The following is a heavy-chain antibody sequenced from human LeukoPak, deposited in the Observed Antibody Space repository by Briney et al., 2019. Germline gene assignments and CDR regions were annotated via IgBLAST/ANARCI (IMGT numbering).Heavy chain of an antibody. CDR3: ARDVGSGSYYNLLRYYYYGMDV. J-gene: IGHJ6*02. CDR1: GFTFSSYA. CDR2: ISGSGDST. Sequence: QPGGSLRLSCAASGFTFSSYAMSWVRQAPGKGLEWVSAISGSGDSTYYADSVKGRFTISRDNSKNTLYLQMNSLRAEDTAVYYCARDVGSGSYYNLLRYYYYGMDVWGQGTTVTVSS. V-gene: IGHV3-23*01. D-gene: IGHD3-10*01.